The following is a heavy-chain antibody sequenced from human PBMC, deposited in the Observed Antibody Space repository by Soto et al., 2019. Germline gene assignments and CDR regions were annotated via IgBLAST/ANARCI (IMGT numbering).Heavy chain of an antibody. CDR3: ARDRINDVGPYYYYFMDV. D-gene: IGHD1-20*01. J-gene: IGHJ6*03. CDR2: IYSGGST. V-gene: IGHV3-66*01. CDR1: GFTVSSNY. Sequence: PGGSLRLSCAASGFTVSSNYMRWILQAPGKGLEWVSVIYSGGSTYYADSVKGRFTISRDNSKNTLYLQMNSLRAEDTAVYYCARDRINDVGPYYYYFMDVWGKGTTVTVSS.